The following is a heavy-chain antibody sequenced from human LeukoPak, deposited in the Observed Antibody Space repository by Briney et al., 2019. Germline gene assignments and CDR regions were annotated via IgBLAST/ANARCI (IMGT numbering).Heavy chain of an antibody. D-gene: IGHD2-8*02. CDR2: INPKSGGT. CDR1: GYTFTSYD. J-gene: IGHJ4*02. CDR3: ARDMCTGSSCYLDY. Sequence: ASVKVSCKASGYTFTSYDINWVRQAPGQGLEWVGWINPKSGGTNYAQNFQGRVTMTRDTSISTVFTELSRLRPDDTAVYFCARDMCTGSSCYLDYWGQGTLVTVSS. V-gene: IGHV1-2*02.